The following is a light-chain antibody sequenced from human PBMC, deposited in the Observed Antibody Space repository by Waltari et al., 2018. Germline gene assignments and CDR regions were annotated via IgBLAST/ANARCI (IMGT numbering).Light chain of an antibody. J-gene: IGKJ1*01. CDR3: QQYYSTPQT. V-gene: IGKV4-1*01. Sequence: DIVMTQSPDSLAVSLGERATINCKSSQRVLDSSNNRNYLAWYQRKPGQPPKMLIYWASTRESGVPDRFSGSGSGTDFTLTISSLQAEDVAVYYCQQYYSTPQTFGQGTNVEIE. CDR2: WAS. CDR1: QRVLDSSNNRNY.